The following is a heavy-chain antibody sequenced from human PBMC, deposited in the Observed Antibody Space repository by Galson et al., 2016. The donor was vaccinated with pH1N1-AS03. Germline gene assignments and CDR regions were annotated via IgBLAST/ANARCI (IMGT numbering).Heavy chain of an antibody. CDR2: VSYTGST. V-gene: IGHV4-59*01. CDR1: GGSISSYW. D-gene: IGHD5-24*01. Sequence: SETLSLTCTVSGGSISSYWWSWIRQPPGKGLEWIGYVSYTGSTKYNPSLESRVTMSVDTSKNQFSLRLTSVTAADTAVYYCARDLDTREHWVAFDIWGQGTVITVSS. CDR3: ARDLDTREHWVAFDI. J-gene: IGHJ3*02.